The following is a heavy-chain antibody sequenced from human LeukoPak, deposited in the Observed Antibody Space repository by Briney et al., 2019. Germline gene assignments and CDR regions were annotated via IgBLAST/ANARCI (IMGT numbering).Heavy chain of an antibody. Sequence: GGSLRLSCAASGLXVSSNYMSWVRQAPGKGQEWVSVIYRSGSTYYADSVKGRFTISRDDSKNTLYLQMNSLRAEDTAVYYCARTGDGDSYIGAFDIWGQGTMVTVSS. CDR3: ARTGDGDSYIGAFDI. J-gene: IGHJ3*02. CDR2: IYRSGST. CDR1: GLXVSSNY. D-gene: IGHD4-17*01. V-gene: IGHV3-53*01.